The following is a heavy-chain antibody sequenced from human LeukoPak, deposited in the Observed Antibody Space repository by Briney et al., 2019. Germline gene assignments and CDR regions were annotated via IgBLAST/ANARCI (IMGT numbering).Heavy chain of an antibody. Sequence: PGGSLRLSCAASGFTVSSNYMSWVRQAPGKGLEWVSVIYSGGSTYYADSVKGRFTISRDNPKNTLYLQMNSLRAEDTAVYYCARSQVYVGGFDYWGQGTLVTVSS. CDR1: GFTVSSNY. CDR2: IYSGGST. V-gene: IGHV3-53*01. D-gene: IGHD3-16*01. CDR3: ARSQVYVGGFDY. J-gene: IGHJ4*02.